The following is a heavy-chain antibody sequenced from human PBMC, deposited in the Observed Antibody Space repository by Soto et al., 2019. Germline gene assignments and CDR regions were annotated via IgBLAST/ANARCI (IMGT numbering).Heavy chain of an antibody. CDR1: GGSFSSSSYY. D-gene: IGHD3-10*01. Sequence: PSETLSLTCTLSGGSFSSSSYYWGWIRQPPGKGLEWIGSIYHSGSTSYNPSLKSRVTISIDTSRNQFSLKLRAVTAADTGVYYCANRSGSFWGQGTLVTVSS. V-gene: IGHV4-39*01. CDR3: ANRSGSF. J-gene: IGHJ4*02. CDR2: IYHSGST.